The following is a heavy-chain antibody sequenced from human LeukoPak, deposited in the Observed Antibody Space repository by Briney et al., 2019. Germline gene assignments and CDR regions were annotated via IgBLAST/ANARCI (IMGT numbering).Heavy chain of an antibody. CDR2: INGDGSTL. V-gene: IGHV3-74*01. CDR1: GFIFSRYW. J-gene: IGHJ4*02. D-gene: IGHD3-22*01. CDR3: VRDFGESSGYYFDY. Sequence: GGSLRLSCAASGFIFSRYWMHWVRQAPGKGLVWVSRINGDGSTLSYADSVKGRFTISRDNAKNTLYLQMNSLRAEDTAVYYCVRDFGESSGYYFDYWGQGTLVTVSS.